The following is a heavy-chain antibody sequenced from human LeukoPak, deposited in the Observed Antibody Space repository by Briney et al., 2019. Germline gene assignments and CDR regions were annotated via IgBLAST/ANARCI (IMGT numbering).Heavy chain of an antibody. CDR2: IYSSGST. V-gene: IGHV4-59*12. J-gene: IGHJ4*02. D-gene: IGHD6-19*01. CDR1: GGSISNYY. Sequence: PSETLSLTCTVSGGSISNYYWSWIRQPPGKGLEWIGYIYSSGSTNYNPSLKSRVTISVDTSKIQFSLKLSSVTAADTAVYYCARQQWLVQGWYFDYWGQGTLVTVSS. CDR3: ARQQWLVQGWYFDY.